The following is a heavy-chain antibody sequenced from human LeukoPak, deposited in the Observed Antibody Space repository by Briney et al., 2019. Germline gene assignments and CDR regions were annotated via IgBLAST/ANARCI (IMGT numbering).Heavy chain of an antibody. V-gene: IGHV3-30-3*01. J-gene: IGHJ4*02. CDR3: ARESPACGEDCHFDY. Sequence: GGSLRLSCAASGFTFSSYAMHWVRQAPGKGLEWVAVISYDGSNKYYADSVRGRFTISRDNSKNTLYLQMNSLRTDDTAVYYCARESPACGEDCHFDYWGQGTLVTVSS. D-gene: IGHD2-21*02. CDR2: ISYDGSNK. CDR1: GFTFSSYA.